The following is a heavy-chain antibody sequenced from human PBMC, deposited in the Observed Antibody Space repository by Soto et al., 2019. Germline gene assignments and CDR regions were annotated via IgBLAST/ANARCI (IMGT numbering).Heavy chain of an antibody. Sequence: QVQLVQSGAEVKKPGASVKVSCKASGYTFTGYYMHWVRQAPGQGLEWMGWINPNSGGTNYAQKFQGWVTMTRDTSISTAYMELSRLRSDDTAVYYCARGEADYGDFYYFDYWGQGTLVTVSS. V-gene: IGHV1-2*04. J-gene: IGHJ4*02. CDR1: GYTFTGYY. CDR2: INPNSGGT. D-gene: IGHD4-17*01. CDR3: ARGEADYGDFYYFDY.